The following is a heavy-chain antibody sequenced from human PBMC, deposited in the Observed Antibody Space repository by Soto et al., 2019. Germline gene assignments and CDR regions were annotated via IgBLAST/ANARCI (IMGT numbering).Heavy chain of an antibody. CDR2: INHSGST. CDR1: GGSFSGYY. J-gene: IGHJ4*02. D-gene: IGHD1-7*01. Sequence: TLSLTCAVYGGSFSGYYWSWIRQPPGKGLEWIGEINHSGSTNYNPSLKSRVTISVDTSKNQFSLKLSSVTAADTAVYYCARYSRETGTTFPYWGQGTLVTVSS. V-gene: IGHV4-34*01. CDR3: ARYSRETGTTFPY.